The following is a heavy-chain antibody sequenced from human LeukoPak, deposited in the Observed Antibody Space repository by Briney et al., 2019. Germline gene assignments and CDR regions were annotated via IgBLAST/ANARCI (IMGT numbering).Heavy chain of an antibody. V-gene: IGHV4-61*08. CDR2: IYYSGST. CDR3: ARAGPYSSSPFDY. D-gene: IGHD6-6*01. Sequence: PSETLPLTCTVSGGSVSSGGYCWSWIRQPPGKGLEWIGYIYYSGSTNYNPSLKSRVTISVDTSKNQFSLKLSSVTAADTAVYYCARAGPYSSSPFDYWGQGTLVTVSS. J-gene: IGHJ4*02. CDR1: GGSVSSGGYC.